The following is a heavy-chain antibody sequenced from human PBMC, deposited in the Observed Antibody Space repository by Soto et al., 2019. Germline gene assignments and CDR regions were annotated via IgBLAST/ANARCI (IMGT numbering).Heavy chain of an antibody. CDR3: ARGGYYDFWSGYYTLDY. V-gene: IGHV4-61*01. CDR2: IYYSGST. CDR1: GGSVSSGSYY. Sequence: QVQLQESGPGLVKPSETLSLTCTVSGGSVSSGSYYWSWIRQPPGKGLEWIGYIYYSGSTNYNPSLKSRVTISVDTSKNQFSLKRSSVTAADTAVYYCARGGYYDFWSGYYTLDYWGQGTLVTVSS. D-gene: IGHD3-3*01. J-gene: IGHJ4*02.